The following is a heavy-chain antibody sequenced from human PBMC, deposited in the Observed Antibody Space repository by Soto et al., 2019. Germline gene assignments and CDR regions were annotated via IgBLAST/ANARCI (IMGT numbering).Heavy chain of an antibody. J-gene: IGHJ1*01. V-gene: IGHV3-15*07. Sequence: PGGSLRLSCAASGFNFSNAWMNWVRQAPGKGLEWVGRIKSKTDGGTTDYAAPVKGRFTISRDDSKNTLYLQMNSLKTEDTAVYYCTTVEYYDSSGRSAEYFQHWGQGTLVTVSS. D-gene: IGHD3-22*01. CDR2: IKSKTDGGTT. CDR1: GFNFSNAW. CDR3: TTVEYYDSSGRSAEYFQH.